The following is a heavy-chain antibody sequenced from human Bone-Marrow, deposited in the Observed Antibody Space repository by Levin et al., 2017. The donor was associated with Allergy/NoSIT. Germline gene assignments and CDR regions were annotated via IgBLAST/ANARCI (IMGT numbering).Heavy chain of an antibody. D-gene: IGHD3-9*01. Sequence: QHGESLKISCAASGFVVTRNHMSWVRQAPGKGLEWLSVTYSGGATYYRDSVKGRFTISRDNFKNTLYLQMNSLRAEDTAIYYCARDNYDTPGELDFWGQGTLVTVS. CDR1: GFVVTRNH. CDR2: TYSGGAT. J-gene: IGHJ4*02. V-gene: IGHV3-53*01. CDR3: ARDNYDTPGELDF.